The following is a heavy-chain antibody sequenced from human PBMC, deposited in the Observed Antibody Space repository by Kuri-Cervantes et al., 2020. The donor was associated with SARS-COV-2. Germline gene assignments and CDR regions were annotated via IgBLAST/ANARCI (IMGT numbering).Heavy chain of an antibody. CDR3: ARHATCYYDSSGYYV. V-gene: IGHV5-51*01. J-gene: IGHJ4*02. Sequence: GGSLRLSCKGSGYSFTSYWIGWVRQMPGKGLEWMGIIYPGDSDTRYSPSFQGQVTISADKSISTAYLQWSSLKASDTAMYYCARHATCYYDSSGYYVWGQGTLVTVSS. CDR2: IYPGDSDT. D-gene: IGHD3-22*01. CDR1: GYSFTSYW.